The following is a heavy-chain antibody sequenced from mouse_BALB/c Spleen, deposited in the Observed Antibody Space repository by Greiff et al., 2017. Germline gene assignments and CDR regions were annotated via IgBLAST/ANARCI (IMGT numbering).Heavy chain of an antibody. CDR1: GFNIKDTY. V-gene: IGHV14-3*02. CDR2: IDPANGNT. CDR3: ASLYYYGSSYVDFDY. D-gene: IGHD1-1*01. J-gene: IGHJ2*01. Sequence: EVQLQQSGAELVKPGASVKLSCTASGFNIKDTYMHWVKQRPEQGLEWIGRIDPANGNTKYDPKFQGKATITADTSSNTAYLQLSSLTSEDTAVYYCASLYYYGSSYVDFDYWGQGTTLTVSS.